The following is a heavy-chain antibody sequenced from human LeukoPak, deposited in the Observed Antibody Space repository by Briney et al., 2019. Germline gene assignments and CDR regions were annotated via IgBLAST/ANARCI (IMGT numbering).Heavy chain of an antibody. CDR2: IYYSGST. V-gene: IGHV4-59*08. Sequence: SETLSLTCTVSGGSISSYYWSWIRQPPGKGLEWIGYIYYSGSTYYNPSLKSRVTISVNTSKNQFSLKRSSVTAADTAVYYCARADGSGSYSRFYYYYYMDVWGKGTTVTVSS. CDR3: ARADGSGSYSRFYYYYYMDV. CDR1: GGSISSYY. J-gene: IGHJ6*03. D-gene: IGHD3-10*01.